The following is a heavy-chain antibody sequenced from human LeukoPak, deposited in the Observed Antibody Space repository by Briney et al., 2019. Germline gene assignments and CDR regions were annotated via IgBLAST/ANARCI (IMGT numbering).Heavy chain of an antibody. CDR1: GGSFSGYY. Sequence: PSETLSLTCAVYGGSFSGYYWSWIRQPPGKGLEWIGEINHSGSTNYNPSLKSRVTISVDTSKNQFSLKLSSVTAADTAVYYCARAVPPPADYWGQGTLVTVSP. V-gene: IGHV4-34*01. CDR3: ARAVPPPADY. D-gene: IGHD4-17*01. J-gene: IGHJ4*02. CDR2: INHSGST.